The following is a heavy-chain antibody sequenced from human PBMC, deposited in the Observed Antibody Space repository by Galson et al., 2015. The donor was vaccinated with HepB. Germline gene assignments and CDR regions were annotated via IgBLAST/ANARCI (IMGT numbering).Heavy chain of an antibody. CDR2: TYYRSKWYN. CDR3: ARQSAAGPLDY. J-gene: IGHJ4*02. D-gene: IGHD6-13*01. CDR1: GDSVSSKSVA. Sequence: CAISGDSVSSKSVAWIWVRQSPSRGLEWLGRTYYRSKWYNEYAVSVKSRITVNPDTSKNQFSLQLNFVTPEDTAVYFCARQSAAGPLDYWGQGTLVTVSS. V-gene: IGHV6-1*01.